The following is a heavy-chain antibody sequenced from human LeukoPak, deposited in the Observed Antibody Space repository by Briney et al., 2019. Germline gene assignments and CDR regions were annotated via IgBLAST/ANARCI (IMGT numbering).Heavy chain of an antibody. CDR2: ISSSSSYI. CDR1: GFTFSSYS. Sequence: GGSLRLSCAASGFTFSSYSMNWVRQAPGKGLEWVSSISSSSSYIYYADSVKGRFTISRDNAKNSLYLQMNSLRAEDTAVYYCARDRGLYDILTGYFRYYYYYYGMDVWGQGTTVTVSS. J-gene: IGHJ6*02. CDR3: ARDRGLYDILTGYFRYYYYYYGMDV. D-gene: IGHD3-9*01. V-gene: IGHV3-21*01.